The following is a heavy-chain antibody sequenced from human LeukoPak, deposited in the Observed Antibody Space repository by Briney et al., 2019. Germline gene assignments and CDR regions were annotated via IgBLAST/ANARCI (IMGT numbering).Heavy chain of an antibody. D-gene: IGHD1-26*01. Sequence: PETLSLTCTVSGGSISSFYWSWIRHPPGEGLEWIGYIYYSGSPNYNPSLKGRVTITVDTSKNQFSLKLSSVTAADTAVDYCASTPTSSGSYIWFDPWGQGTLVTVSS. CDR1: GGSISSFY. CDR2: IYYSGSP. V-gene: IGHV4-59*01. J-gene: IGHJ5*02. CDR3: ASTPTSSGSYIWFDP.